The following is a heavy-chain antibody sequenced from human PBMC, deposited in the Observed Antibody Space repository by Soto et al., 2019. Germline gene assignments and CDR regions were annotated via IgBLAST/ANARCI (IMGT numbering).Heavy chain of an antibody. Sequence: PSETLSLTCAVSGYSISSDYYWGWIRQPPGKGLDWIGIIYHSGSAFYNPSLESRVTISADTSNNQFSLKLSSVTAADPAVYCCARSGGWSTYYFDYWGQGTLVTVSS. CDR3: ARSGGWSTYYFDY. J-gene: IGHJ4*02. D-gene: IGHD6-19*01. CDR2: IYHSGSA. CDR1: GYSISSDYY. V-gene: IGHV4-38-2*01.